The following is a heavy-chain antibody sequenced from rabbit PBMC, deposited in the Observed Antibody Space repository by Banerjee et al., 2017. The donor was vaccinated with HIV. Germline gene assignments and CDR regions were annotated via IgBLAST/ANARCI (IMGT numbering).Heavy chain of an antibody. J-gene: IGHJ4*01. Sequence: QLKESGGGLVQPGGSLKLSCKASGFDFSSYYMSWVRQAPGKGLEWIGYIDPVFGSTYYASWVNGRFTISSHNAQNTLYLQLNSLTAADTATYFCASNLYAGYAGYGYKDLWGPGTLVTVS. CDR3: ASNLYAGYAGYGYKDL. V-gene: IGHV1S7*01. D-gene: IGHD7-1*01. CDR1: GFDFSSYY. CDR2: IDPVFGST.